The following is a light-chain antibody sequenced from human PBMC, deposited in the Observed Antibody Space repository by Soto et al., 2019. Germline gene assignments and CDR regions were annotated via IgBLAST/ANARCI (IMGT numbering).Light chain of an antibody. J-gene: IGKJ1*01. Sequence: DIQMTQSPSSLSAFVGDRVTITCRASQSINDWLAWYQQKPGKATQLLIYGASTLGSGVPSRFRGSGSGTEFTLTFSSRQPDDIATYYCQQYNSLHVAFGQGTRVEVK. V-gene: IGKV1-5*01. CDR2: GAS. CDR1: QSINDW. CDR3: QQYNSLHVA.